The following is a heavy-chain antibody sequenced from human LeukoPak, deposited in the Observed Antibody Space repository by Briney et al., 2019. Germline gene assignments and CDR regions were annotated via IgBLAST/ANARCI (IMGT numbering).Heavy chain of an antibody. CDR1: GYTFTSYG. J-gene: IGHJ6*03. V-gene: IGHV1-18*01. CDR2: ISAYNANT. Sequence: ASVKVSCKASGYTFTSYGISWVRQAPGQGLEWMGWISAYNANTNYAQKLQGRVTMTTDTSTSTAYMELRSLRSDDTAVYYCARGRSTLYYSYMDVWGKGTTVTVSS. CDR3: ARGRSTLYYSYMDV. D-gene: IGHD2-2*01.